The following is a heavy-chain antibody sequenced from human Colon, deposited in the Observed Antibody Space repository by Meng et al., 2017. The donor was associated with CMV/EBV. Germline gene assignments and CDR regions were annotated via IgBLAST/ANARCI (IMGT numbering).Heavy chain of an antibody. CDR2: ISNDGTKI. V-gene: IGHV3-30-3*01. CDR1: GFTFSSHA. CDR3: ARSLHHYYYYGMDV. J-gene: IGHJ6*02. D-gene: IGHD4-11*01. Sequence: GGSLRLSCAASGFTFSSHAMHWVRQSPGRGLAWVAMISNDGTKIHYAESVKGRFTISRDNSKNTLYLQMNSLRAEDTAVYYCARSLHHYYYYGMDVWGQGTMVTVSS.